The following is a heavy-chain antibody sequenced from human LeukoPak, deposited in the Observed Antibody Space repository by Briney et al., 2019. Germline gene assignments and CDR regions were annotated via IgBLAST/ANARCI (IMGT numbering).Heavy chain of an antibody. CDR3: ARWVRYSYGKGYYYYYYMDV. V-gene: IGHV1-18*01. Sequence: ASVKVSCKASGYTFTSYGISWVRQAPGQGLEWMGWISAYNGNTNYAQKLQGRVTMTTDTSTSTAYMELSSLRSEDTAVYYCARWVRYSYGKGYYYYYYMDVWGKGTTVTISS. D-gene: IGHD5-18*01. CDR1: GYTFTSYG. J-gene: IGHJ6*03. CDR2: ISAYNGNT.